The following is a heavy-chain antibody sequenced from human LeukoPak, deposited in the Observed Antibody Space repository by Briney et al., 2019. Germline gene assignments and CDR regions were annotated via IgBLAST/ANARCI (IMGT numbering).Heavy chain of an antibody. J-gene: IGHJ5*02. D-gene: IGHD3-3*01. Sequence: GGSLRLSCAASGFTFSSYSMNWVRQAPGKGLEWVSSISSSSSYIYYADSVKGRFTISRDNAKNSLYLQMNSLRAEDTAVYYCARAHTREYYDFLRGLNWFGPWGQGTLVTVSS. V-gene: IGHV3-21*01. CDR3: ARAHTREYYDFLRGLNWFGP. CDR2: ISSSSSYI. CDR1: GFTFSSYS.